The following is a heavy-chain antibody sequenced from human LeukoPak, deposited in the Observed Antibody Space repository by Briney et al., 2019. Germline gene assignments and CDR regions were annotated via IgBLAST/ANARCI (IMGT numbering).Heavy chain of an antibody. Sequence: ASVKVSCKASGYTFTSYGINWVRQATGQGLEWMGWMNPNSGNTGYAQKFQGRVTITRNTSISTAYMELSSLRSEDTAVYYCARAESYGSGSRYWGQGTLVTVSS. CDR1: GYTFTSYG. CDR2: MNPNSGNT. J-gene: IGHJ4*02. V-gene: IGHV1-8*01. D-gene: IGHD3-10*01. CDR3: ARAESYGSGSRY.